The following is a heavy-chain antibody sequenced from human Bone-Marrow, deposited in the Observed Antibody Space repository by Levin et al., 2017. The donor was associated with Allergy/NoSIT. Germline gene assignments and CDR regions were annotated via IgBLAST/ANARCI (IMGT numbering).Heavy chain of an antibody. CDR2: IYPGDSDT. V-gene: IGHV5-51*01. Sequence: GASVKVSCQGSGYKFSNYWIAWVRQRPGKGLEWMGVIYPGDSDTRYKPSFRDHVTISVDNSISTAYLQWSSLQASDSGIYFCARTDYDAFTGYYMLDFWGQGTLVTVSS. D-gene: IGHD3-9*01. CDR1: GYKFSNYW. J-gene: IGHJ4*02. CDR3: ARTDYDAFTGYYMLDF.